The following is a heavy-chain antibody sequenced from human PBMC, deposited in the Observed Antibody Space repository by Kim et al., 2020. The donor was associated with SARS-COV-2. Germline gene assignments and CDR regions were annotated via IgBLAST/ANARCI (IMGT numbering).Heavy chain of an antibody. D-gene: IGHD6-13*01. J-gene: IGHJ4*02. Sequence: ADSGRGRFTISRDSSQNTVFLQVTSLRDDDMAVYYCAKDRAAAAGTGQFDYWGQGTLVTVSS. CDR3: AKDRAAAAGTGQFDY. V-gene: IGHV3-23*01.